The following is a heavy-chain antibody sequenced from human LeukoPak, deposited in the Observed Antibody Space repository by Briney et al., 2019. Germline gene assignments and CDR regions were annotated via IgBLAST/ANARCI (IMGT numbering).Heavy chain of an antibody. Sequence: PSETLSLTCTVSGGSISSGDYYWSWIRQPPGKGLEWIGYIYYSGSTYYNPSLKSRVTISVDTSKNQFSLKLSSVTAADTAVYYCAIRYGGNYPNWFDPWGQGTLVTVSS. D-gene: IGHD4-23*01. CDR1: GGSISSGDYY. J-gene: IGHJ5*02. CDR3: AIRYGGNYPNWFDP. CDR2: IYYSGST. V-gene: IGHV4-30-4*01.